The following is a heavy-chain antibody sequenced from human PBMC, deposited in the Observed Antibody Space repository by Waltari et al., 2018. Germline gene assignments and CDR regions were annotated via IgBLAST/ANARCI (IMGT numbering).Heavy chain of an antibody. Sequence: QLQLQESGPGLVKPSETLSLTCTVSGGSLSSSSYFWAWNRQPPGKGLEWIGSIYYSGSTYYNLSLKSRVTISVDRSTNQVSLKLTSVTAADTAVYFCAREVPRNGYIGLIYYYMDVWGKGTTVTVSS. CDR3: AREVPRNGYIGLIYYYMDV. CDR1: GGSLSSSSYF. V-gene: IGHV4-39*01. J-gene: IGHJ6*03. CDR2: IYYSGST. D-gene: IGHD5-12*01.